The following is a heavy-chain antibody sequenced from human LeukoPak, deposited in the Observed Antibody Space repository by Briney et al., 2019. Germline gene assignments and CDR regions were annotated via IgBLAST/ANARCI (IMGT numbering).Heavy chain of an antibody. Sequence: GGSLRLSCAASGFTFSAYYMSWIRQATGKEVEWVSYISSSCSTIYCADSVKGRFTISRDNAKNSLYLQMNSLRAEDTAVYYCARQFGYSSSSDHWGQGTLVTVSS. D-gene: IGHD6-6*01. CDR3: ARQFGYSSSSDH. V-gene: IGHV3-11*01. CDR1: GFTFSAYY. J-gene: IGHJ4*02. CDR2: ISSSCSTI.